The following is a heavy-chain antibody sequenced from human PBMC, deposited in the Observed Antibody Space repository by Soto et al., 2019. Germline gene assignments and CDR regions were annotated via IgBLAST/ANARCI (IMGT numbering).Heavy chain of an antibody. CDR1: GYSFTSYW. CDR3: GLWFGELPNPPAPDY. V-gene: IGHV5-10-1*01. CDR2: IDPSDSYT. J-gene: IGHJ4*02. Sequence: PGDSLKISCKGSGYSFTSYWISRVRQMPGKGLEWMGRIDPSDSYTRYSPSFQGHVTISADKSISTAYLQWSSLKASDTAMYYCGLWFGELPNPPAPDYWRQGTLVTVSS. D-gene: IGHD3-10*01.